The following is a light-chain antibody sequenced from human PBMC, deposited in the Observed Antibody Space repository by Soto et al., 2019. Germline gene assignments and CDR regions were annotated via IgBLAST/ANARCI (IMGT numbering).Light chain of an antibody. V-gene: IGLV2-14*01. CDR1: SSDVGAYNF. CDR3: SSQTASATVL. CDR2: EVS. Sequence: QSVLTQPASVSGSPGQSITISCTGTSSDVGAYNFVSWYQQFPGKAPKLMIYEVSNRPSGVSDRFSGSKSGNTASRIISGLRPEDEADYYCSSQTASATVLFGGGTKVTVL. J-gene: IGLJ2*01.